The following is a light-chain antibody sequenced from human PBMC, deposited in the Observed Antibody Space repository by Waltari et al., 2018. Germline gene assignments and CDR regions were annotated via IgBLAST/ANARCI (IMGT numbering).Light chain of an antibody. Sequence: QSVVTQPPSASGTPGQRVTISCSGSSSNIGSNYVYWFQQLPGTAPKLLIYRHNPRPPGVPDRVSGSKSGTSASLAISGLRSEDEADYYCAAWDDSLSGPVFGGGTKLTVL. CDR3: AAWDDSLSGPV. CDR1: SSNIGSNY. J-gene: IGLJ2*01. V-gene: IGLV1-47*01. CDR2: RHN.